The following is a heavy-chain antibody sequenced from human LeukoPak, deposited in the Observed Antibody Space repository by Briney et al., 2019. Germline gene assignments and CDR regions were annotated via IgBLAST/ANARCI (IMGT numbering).Heavy chain of an antibody. CDR1: GYTFTSYG. V-gene: IGHV1-18*01. CDR3: ASIAASGYYFDY. J-gene: IGHJ4*02. Sequence: GASVKVSCKASGYTFTSYGISWVRQAPGQGLEWMGWISAYNGNTNYAQKLQGRVTMTTDTSTSTAYMELRSLRSDDTAAYYCASIAASGYYFDYWGQGTLVTVSS. CDR2: ISAYNGNT. D-gene: IGHD6-13*01.